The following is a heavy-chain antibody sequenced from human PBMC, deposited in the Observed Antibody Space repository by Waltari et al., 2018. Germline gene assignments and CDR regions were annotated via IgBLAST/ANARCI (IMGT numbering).Heavy chain of an antibody. V-gene: IGHV4-4*07. J-gene: IGHJ5*02. CDR2: IYTSGST. CDR1: GGSIRSYY. Sequence: QVQLQESGPGLVKPSETLSLPCTVSGGSIRSYYWRWIRQPAGKGLEWIGRIYTSGSTNYNPSLKSRVTMSVDTSKNQFSLKLSSVTAADTAVYYCARDGLIAAAGTIAYNWFDPWGQGTLVTVSS. CDR3: ARDGLIAAAGTIAYNWFDP. D-gene: IGHD6-13*01.